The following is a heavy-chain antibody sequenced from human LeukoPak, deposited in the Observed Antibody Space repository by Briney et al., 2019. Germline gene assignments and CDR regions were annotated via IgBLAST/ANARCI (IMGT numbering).Heavy chain of an antibody. D-gene: IGHD3-3*01. CDR1: GGTFSSYA. J-gene: IGHJ4*02. Sequence: ASVKASCKASGGTFSSYAISWVRQAPGQGLEWMGGIIPIFGTANYAQKFQGRVTITADESTSTAYMELSSLRSEDTAVYYCARDHDFWSGYHDYWGQGTLVTVSS. V-gene: IGHV1-69*13. CDR2: IIPIFGTA. CDR3: ARDHDFWSGYHDY.